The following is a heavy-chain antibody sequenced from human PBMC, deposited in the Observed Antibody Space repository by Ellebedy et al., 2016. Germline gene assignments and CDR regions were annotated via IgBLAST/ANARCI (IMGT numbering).Heavy chain of an antibody. J-gene: IGHJ4*02. D-gene: IGHD6-19*01. CDR2: ISTYNGNT. Sequence: ASVKVSCKACGYTFTSYDISWVRQAPGQGPEWMGWISTYNGNTNYAQNFQGRVTMTTDTSTSTAYMELRSLRSDDTAVYYCARDRQCGYWGQGTLVTVSS. V-gene: IGHV1-18*04. CDR3: ARDRQCGY. CDR1: GYTFTSYD.